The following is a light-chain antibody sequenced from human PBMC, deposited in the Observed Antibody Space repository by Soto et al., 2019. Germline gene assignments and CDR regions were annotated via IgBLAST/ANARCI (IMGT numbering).Light chain of an antibody. V-gene: IGLV1-40*01. CDR2: ANT. J-gene: IGLJ1*01. Sequence: QSVLTQPPSVSGAPGQRVTISCTGIISNIGAGHDVHWYQQLPGTAPKLLIYANTNRPSGVPDRFSGSKSGTSASLAITGLHAEDEGDYYCQSYDNSLRGYVFGTGTKLTVL. CDR3: QSYDNSLRGYV. CDR1: ISNIGAGHD.